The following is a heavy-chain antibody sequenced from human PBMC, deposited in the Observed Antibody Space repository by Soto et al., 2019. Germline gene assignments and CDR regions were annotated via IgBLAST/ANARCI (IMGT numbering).Heavy chain of an antibody. CDR2: SSSSSTYI. Sequence: GGSLRLSCAGSGFTFSSYSMNWVRQAPGKGLEWVSSSSSSSTYIYYADSVKGRFTISRDNAKNSLYLQMNSLRAEDTAVYFCARVYYSNLPYYFYYMDVWGQGTTVTVSS. CDR1: GFTFSSYS. V-gene: IGHV3-21*01. CDR3: ARVYYSNLPYYFYYMDV. D-gene: IGHD4-4*01. J-gene: IGHJ6*02.